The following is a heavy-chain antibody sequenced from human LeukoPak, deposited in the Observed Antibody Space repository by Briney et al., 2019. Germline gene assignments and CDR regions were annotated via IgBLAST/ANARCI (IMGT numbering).Heavy chain of an antibody. J-gene: IGHJ6*03. CDR2: ISGSGGST. CDR1: GFTFSSYA. V-gene: IGHV3-23*01. Sequence: GGSLRLSCAASGFTFSSYAMSWVRQAPGEGLEWVSAISGSGGSTYYADSVKGRFTISRDNSKNTLYLQMNSLRAEDTAVYYCAKYGDYAFYYYMDVWGKGTTVTVSS. CDR3: AKYGDYAFYYYMDV. D-gene: IGHD4-17*01.